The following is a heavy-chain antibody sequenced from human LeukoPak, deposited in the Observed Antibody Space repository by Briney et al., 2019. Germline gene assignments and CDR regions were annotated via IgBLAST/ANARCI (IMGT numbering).Heavy chain of an antibody. CDR2: INPNSGGT. Sequence: ASVKVSCKASGYTFTGYYMHWVRQAPGQGLEWMGWINPNSGGTNYAQKLQGRVTMTTDTSTSTAYMELRSLRSDDTAVYYCASVFLSGNAPGGKYFQHWGQGTLVTVSS. J-gene: IGHJ1*01. D-gene: IGHD3-16*01. CDR3: ASVFLSGNAPGGKYFQH. V-gene: IGHV1-2*02. CDR1: GYTFTGYY.